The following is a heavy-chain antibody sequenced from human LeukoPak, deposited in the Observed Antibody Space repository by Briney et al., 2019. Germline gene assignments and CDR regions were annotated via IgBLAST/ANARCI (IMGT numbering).Heavy chain of an antibody. D-gene: IGHD6-19*01. CDR1: GYSISSGYY. V-gene: IGHV4-38-2*02. CDR3: ARAVTVAGEGGFDY. CDR2: IYHSGST. J-gene: IGHJ4*02. Sequence: SETLSLTCTVSGYSISSGYYWGWIRQSPGKGLEWIASIYHSGSTYYNPSLKSRVTIPVDTSKNQFSLKLSSVTAADAVYYCARAVTVAGEGGFDYWGQGTLVTVSS.